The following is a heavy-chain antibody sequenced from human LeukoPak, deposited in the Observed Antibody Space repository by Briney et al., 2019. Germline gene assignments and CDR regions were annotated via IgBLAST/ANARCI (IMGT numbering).Heavy chain of an antibody. J-gene: IGHJ3*02. CDR1: GGTFSSYA. D-gene: IGHD2-2*02. CDR2: IIPIFGTA. Sequence: SVKVSCKASGGTFSSYAISWVRQAPGQGLDWMGGIIPIFGTANYAQKFQGRVTITADESTSTAYMELSSLRSEDTAVYDCAELGYCSSTSCYTAFDIWGQGTMVTVSS. V-gene: IGHV1-69*13. CDR3: AELGYCSSTSCYTAFDI.